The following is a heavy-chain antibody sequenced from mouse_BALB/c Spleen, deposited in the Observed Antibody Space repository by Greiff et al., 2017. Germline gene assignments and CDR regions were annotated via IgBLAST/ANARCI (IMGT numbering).Heavy chain of an antibody. D-gene: IGHD2-4*01. CDR2: ISSGGSYT. Sequence: DVHLVESGGDLVKPGGSLKLSCAASGFTFSSYGMSWVRQTPDKRLEWVATISSGGSYTYYPDSVKGRFTISRDNAKNTLYLQMSSLKSEDTAMYYCARDYDLYWGQGTTLTVSS. V-gene: IGHV5-6*01. J-gene: IGHJ2*01. CDR1: GFTFSSYG. CDR3: ARDYDLY.